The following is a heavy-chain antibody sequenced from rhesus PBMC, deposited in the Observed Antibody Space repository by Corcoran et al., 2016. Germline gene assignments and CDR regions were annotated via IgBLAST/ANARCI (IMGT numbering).Heavy chain of an antibody. CDR2: VDHEDGET. D-gene: IGHD6-25*01. CDR1: GYTLTDYY. J-gene: IGHJ4*01. CDR3: ATMGQLAL. V-gene: IGHV1-111*02. Sequence: EVQLVQSGAEVKKPGASVKISCKASGYTLTDYYLHWVRQAPGKGLEWMGRVDHEDGETIHAPKFQDRGTITADTSTDTAYMELSSLRSEDTAVYYCATMGQLALWGQGVLVTVSS.